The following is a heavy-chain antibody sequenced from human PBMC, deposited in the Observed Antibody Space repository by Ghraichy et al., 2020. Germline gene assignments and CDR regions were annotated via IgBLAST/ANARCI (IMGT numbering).Heavy chain of an antibody. Sequence: SETLSLTCAVYGGSFSGYYWSWIRQPPGKGLEWIGEINHSGSTNYNPSLKSRVTISVDTSKNQFSLKRSSVTAADTAVYYCARASGRDFWSGYYSKHPVYNWFDPWGQGTLVTVSS. CDR2: INHSGST. CDR3: ARASGRDFWSGYYSKHPVYNWFDP. CDR1: GGSFSGYY. J-gene: IGHJ5*02. D-gene: IGHD3-3*01. V-gene: IGHV4-34*01.